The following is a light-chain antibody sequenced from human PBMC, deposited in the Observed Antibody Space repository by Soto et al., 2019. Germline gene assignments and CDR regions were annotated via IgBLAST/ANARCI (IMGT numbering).Light chain of an antibody. CDR1: QEISNY. CDR3: QQRSNWPPIT. V-gene: IGKV1-9*01. J-gene: IGKJ5*01. CDR2: AAS. Sequence: SQLTQSPSSLSASVGDRVTITCRASQEISNYLAWYQQEPGKAPKLLIYAASTLQSGVPSRFSGSGSGTDFTLTISTLQPEDFAVYYCQQRSNWPPITFGQGTRLEIK.